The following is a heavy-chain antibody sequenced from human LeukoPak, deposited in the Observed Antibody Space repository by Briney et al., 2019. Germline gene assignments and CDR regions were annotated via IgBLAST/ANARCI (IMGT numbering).Heavy chain of an antibody. V-gene: IGHV3-74*01. CDR1: GLTFSNYW. Sequence: PGGSLRLSCAASGLTFSNYWIHWVRQAPGKGLVWVSRIDTGGRSTSYADSVKGRFTISRDNYKNPLYLQMNRLRTEDTAVYYCARALGSSWDPSLDSWGQGTLVPVSS. D-gene: IGHD6-13*01. CDR3: ARALGSSWDPSLDS. CDR2: IDTGGRST. J-gene: IGHJ4*02.